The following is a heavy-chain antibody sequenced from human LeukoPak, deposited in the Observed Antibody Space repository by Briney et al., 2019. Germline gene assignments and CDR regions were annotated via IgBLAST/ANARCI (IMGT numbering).Heavy chain of an antibody. D-gene: IGHD1-26*01. CDR1: GFTVSSNY. J-gene: IGHJ3*02. Sequence: PGVSLRLSCAASGFTVSSNYMSWVRQAPGKGLEWVSVIYSGGSTYYADSVKGRFTISRDNSKNTLYLQMNSPRAEDTAVYYCARISGRYNAFDIWGQGTMVTVSS. CDR3: ARISGRYNAFDI. CDR2: IYSGGST. V-gene: IGHV3-66*01.